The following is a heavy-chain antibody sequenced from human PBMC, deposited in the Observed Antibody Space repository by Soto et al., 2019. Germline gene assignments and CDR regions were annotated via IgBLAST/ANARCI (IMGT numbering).Heavy chain of an antibody. J-gene: IGHJ5*01. Sequence: DVQLLESGGGLVQPGGSLRLSCAASGFNFSTCAMSWVRQAPGKGLERVSAISGGGVSTYYADSVKGRVTISRDNHKNTMFLQMNSLRAEDTAIYYCAKDNDFSNSWYPDSWGQGTLVTVSS. V-gene: IGHV3-23*01. D-gene: IGHD6-6*01. CDR2: ISGGGVST. CDR1: GFNFSTCA. CDR3: AKDNDFSNSWYPDS.